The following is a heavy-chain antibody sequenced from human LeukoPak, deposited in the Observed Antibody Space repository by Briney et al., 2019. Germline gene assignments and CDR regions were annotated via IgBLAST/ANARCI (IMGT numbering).Heavy chain of an antibody. CDR3: ARPREDWGAFDI. V-gene: IGHV1-18*01. CDR2: ISAYNGNT. CDR1: GYTFTSYG. Sequence: ASVKVSCKASGYTFTSYGISWVRQAPGQGLEWMGWISAYNGNTNYAQKLQGRVTMTTDTSTSTAYMELRSLKSDDTAVYYCARPREDWGAFDIWGQGTMVTVSS. D-gene: IGHD3/OR15-3a*01. J-gene: IGHJ3*02.